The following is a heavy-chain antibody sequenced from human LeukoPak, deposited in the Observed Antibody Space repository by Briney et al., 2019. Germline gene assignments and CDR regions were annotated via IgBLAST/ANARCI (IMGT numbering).Heavy chain of an antibody. CDR3: AREREGGSYGPYYIDS. D-gene: IGHD5-18*01. CDR1: GFTVSSNH. Sequence: PGGSLRLSCAASGFTVSSNHMSWVRQAPGKGLEWVSVIYSGGSTYYADSVKGRFTISRDNSKNTLYLQMNSLRGEDTAVFYGAREREGGSYGPYYIDSWGQGTLVTVSS. CDR2: IYSGGST. V-gene: IGHV3-66*01. J-gene: IGHJ4*02.